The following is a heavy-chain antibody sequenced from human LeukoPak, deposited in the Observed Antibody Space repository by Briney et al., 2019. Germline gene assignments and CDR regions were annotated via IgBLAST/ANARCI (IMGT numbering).Heavy chain of an antibody. CDR2: ISSSSSTI. CDR1: GFAFSSYS. Sequence: PGGSLRLSCAASGFAFSSYSMNWVRQVPGKGLEWVSYISSSSSTIYYADSVKGRFTISRDNSKNTLYLQMNSLRAEDTAVYYCARDRSYYDSSGYPYYYYYGMDVWGQGTTVTVSS. CDR3: ARDRSYYDSSGYPYYYYYGMDV. D-gene: IGHD3-22*01. J-gene: IGHJ6*02. V-gene: IGHV3-48*01.